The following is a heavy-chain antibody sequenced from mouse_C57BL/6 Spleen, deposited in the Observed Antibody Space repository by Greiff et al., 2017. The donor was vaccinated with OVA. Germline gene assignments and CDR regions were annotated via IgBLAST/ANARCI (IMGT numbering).Heavy chain of an antibody. J-gene: IGHJ4*01. V-gene: IGHV1-54*01. Sequence: VKLQQSGAELVRPGTSVKLSCKASGYAFTNYLIEWVKQRPGQGLEWIGVINPGSGGTNYNEKFKGKATLTEDKSSSTAYMQLSSLTSEDSAVYFCARDDYDEKDAMDYWGQGTSVTVSS. CDR2: INPGSGGT. CDR3: ARDDYDEKDAMDY. D-gene: IGHD2-4*01. CDR1: GYAFTNYL.